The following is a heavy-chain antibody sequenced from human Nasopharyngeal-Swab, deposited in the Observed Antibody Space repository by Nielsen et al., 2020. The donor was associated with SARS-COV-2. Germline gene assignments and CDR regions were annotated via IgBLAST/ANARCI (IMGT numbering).Heavy chain of an antibody. V-gene: IGHV1-24*01. CDR3: ATGYGDYPLSGLGY. D-gene: IGHD4-17*01. Sequence: ASVKVSCKVSGYTLTELSMHWVRQAPGKGLEWMGGFDPEDYETIYAQKFQGRVTMTEDTSTDAAYMELSSLNSEDRAVYYGATGYGDYPLSGLGYWGKGTLVTVSS. CDR1: GYTLTELS. J-gene: IGHJ4*02. CDR2: FDPEDYET.